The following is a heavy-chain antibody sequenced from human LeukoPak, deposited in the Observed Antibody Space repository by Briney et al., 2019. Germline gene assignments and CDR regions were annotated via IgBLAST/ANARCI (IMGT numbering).Heavy chain of an antibody. Sequence: ASVKVSCKASGYTFSGYYIHWVRQALGQGPEWMAWINPNSGDTRYAQEFQGRVTLTTDTSISTAFMELSRLRSDDTAVYYCARIVGYCSSNICFDYWGQGTLVTVSS. D-gene: IGHD2-2*01. V-gene: IGHV1-2*02. J-gene: IGHJ4*02. CDR1: GYTFSGYY. CDR2: INPNSGDT. CDR3: ARIVGYCSSNICFDY.